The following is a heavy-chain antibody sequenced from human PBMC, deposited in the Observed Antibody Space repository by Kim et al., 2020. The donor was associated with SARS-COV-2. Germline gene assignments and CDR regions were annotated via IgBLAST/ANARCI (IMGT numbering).Heavy chain of an antibody. V-gene: IGHV4-4*02. Sequence: SETLSLTCTVSGASISSNNWWNWVRQPPGKGLEWIGEIHHTGSIKYNPSLTGRLSVSVDKSKNQFSLNLFSVTAADTAMYFCARRLVGSSTFWFDPWGQGTLVIVSS. CDR1: GASISSNNW. D-gene: IGHD2-2*01. CDR3: ARRLVGSSTFWFDP. J-gene: IGHJ5*02. CDR2: IHHTGSI.